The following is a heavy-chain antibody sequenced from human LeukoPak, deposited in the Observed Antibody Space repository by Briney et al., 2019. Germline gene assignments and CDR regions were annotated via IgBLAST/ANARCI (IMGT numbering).Heavy chain of an antibody. V-gene: IGHV4-38-2*02. J-gene: IGHJ5*02. CDR3: ARVQKKDYGSGRRWFDP. D-gene: IGHD3-10*01. CDR2: IYHSGST. CDR1: GFSISSGYY. Sequence: KPSETLSLTCTVSGFSISSGYYWGWIRPPPGKGLEWIGSIYHSGSTYYNPSLKSRVTISVDTSKNHFSLKLSSVTAADTAVYYCARVQKKDYGSGRRWFDPWGQGTLVTVSS.